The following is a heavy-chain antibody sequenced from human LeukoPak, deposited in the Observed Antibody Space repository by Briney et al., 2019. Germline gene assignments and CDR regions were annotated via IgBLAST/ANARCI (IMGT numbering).Heavy chain of an antibody. CDR3: ARGSSSWYGVFGY. V-gene: IGHV6-1*01. J-gene: IGHJ4*02. D-gene: IGHD6-13*01. CDR1: GDSLSSNSAA. CDR2: TYYRSKWYN. Sequence: SQTLSLTCAISGDSLSSNSAAWNWIRQSPSRGLEWLGRTYYRSKWYNDYAVSVKSKITSNPDTSMNQFSLQLTSVTPEDTAVYYCARGSSSWYGVFGYWGQGTLVTVSS.